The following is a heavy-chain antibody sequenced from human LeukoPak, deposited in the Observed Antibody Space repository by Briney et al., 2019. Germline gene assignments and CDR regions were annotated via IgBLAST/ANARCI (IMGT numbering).Heavy chain of an antibody. V-gene: IGHV4-30-2*03. CDR1: GGSISSGDYF. CDR2: IYYSGST. J-gene: IGHJ5*02. D-gene: IGHD4-17*01. Sequence: SQTLSLTCNVSGGSISSGDYFWSWIRQPPGRGLEWIGSIYYSGSTYYNPSLKSRVTISVDTSKNQFSLKLSSVTAADTAVYYCARHPFDYGDYNWFDPWGQGTLVTVSS. CDR3: ARHPFDYGDYNWFDP.